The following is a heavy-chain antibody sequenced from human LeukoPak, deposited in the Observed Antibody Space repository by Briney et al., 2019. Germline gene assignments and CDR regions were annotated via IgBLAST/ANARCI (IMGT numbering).Heavy chain of an antibody. Sequence: ASVKVSCKASGYTFTGYYMHWVRQAPGQGLEWMGWINPNSGGTNYAQKFQGRVTMTRDTSISIAYMELSRLRSDDTAVYYCARDGGIPNYDILTGYYYWFDPWGQGTLVTVSS. J-gene: IGHJ5*02. V-gene: IGHV1-2*02. CDR2: INPNSGGT. CDR1: GYTFTGYY. D-gene: IGHD3-9*01. CDR3: ARDGGIPNYDILTGYYYWFDP.